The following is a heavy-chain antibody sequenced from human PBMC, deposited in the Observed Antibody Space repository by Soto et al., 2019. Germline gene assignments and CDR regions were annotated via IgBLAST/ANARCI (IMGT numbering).Heavy chain of an antibody. Sequence: ASVKVSCKTSGYTFTSYALHWVRQAPGQRLEWMGWINAGNGNTKYSQKFQGRVIITRDTSASTAYMELRSLRSEDTAVYYCARDLQYSRLFYGMDVWGQGTTVTVSS. CDR1: GYTFTSYA. CDR2: INAGNGNT. D-gene: IGHD6-13*01. J-gene: IGHJ6*02. CDR3: ARDLQYSRLFYGMDV. V-gene: IGHV1-3*01.